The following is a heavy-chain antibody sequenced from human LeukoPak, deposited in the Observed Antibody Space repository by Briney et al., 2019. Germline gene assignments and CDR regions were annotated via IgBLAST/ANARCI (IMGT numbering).Heavy chain of an antibody. D-gene: IGHD4-11*01. CDR1: GFTFSVYG. Sequence: PGGSLRLSCAASGFTFSVYGMHWVRQAPGQGLEWVAFIRFDGSNKYYADSVKRRFTISRDSSKNTLYLRMNSLRAEDTAVYYCAKDRSNPHDAFDIWGQGPMVPVSS. J-gene: IGHJ3*02. CDR2: IRFDGSNK. CDR3: AKDRSNPHDAFDI. V-gene: IGHV3-30*02.